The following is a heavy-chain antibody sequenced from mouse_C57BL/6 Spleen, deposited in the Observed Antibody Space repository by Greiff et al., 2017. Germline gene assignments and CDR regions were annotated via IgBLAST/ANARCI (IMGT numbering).Heavy chain of an antibody. CDR2: IYPGSGST. J-gene: IGHJ3*01. CDR3: AREGYYGNWFAY. V-gene: IGHV1-55*01. D-gene: IGHD2-1*01. Sequence: QVQLKQPGAELVKPGASVKMSCKASGYTFTSYWITWVKQRPGQGLEWIGDIYPGSGSTNYNEKFKSKATLTVDTSSSTAYMQLSSLTSEDSAVYYCAREGYYGNWFAYWGQGTLVTVSA. CDR1: GYTFTSYW.